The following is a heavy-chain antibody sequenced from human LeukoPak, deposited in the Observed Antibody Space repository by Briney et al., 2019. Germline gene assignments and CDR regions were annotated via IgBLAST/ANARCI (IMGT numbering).Heavy chain of an antibody. V-gene: IGHV4-39*07. CDR2: IYHSGST. CDR3: ARSPPEIVVVLKYYYYYYMDV. Sequence: SQTLSLTCTVSDGSISSGSYYWGRIRQPPGKGLEWIGSIYHSGSTYYNPSLKSRVTISVDTSKNQFSLKLSSVTAADTAVYYCARSPPEIVVVLKYYYYYYMDVWGKGTTVTVSS. CDR1: DGSISSGSYY. D-gene: IGHD2-2*01. J-gene: IGHJ6*03.